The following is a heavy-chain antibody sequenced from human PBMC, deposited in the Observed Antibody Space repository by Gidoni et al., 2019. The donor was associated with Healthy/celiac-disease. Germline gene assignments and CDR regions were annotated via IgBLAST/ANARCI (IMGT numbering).Heavy chain of an antibody. CDR1: GCSISSSSYY. V-gene: IGHV4-39*07. D-gene: IGHD3-22*01. J-gene: IGHJ4*02. Sequence: QLQLQESGPGLVKPSETLSLTCPVSGCSISSSSYYWGWIRQPPGKGLEWIGSIYYSGSTYYNPSLKSRVTISVDTSKNQFSLKLSSVTAADTAVYYCARDADSSGLWYWGQGTLVTVSS. CDR2: IYYSGST. CDR3: ARDADSSGLWY.